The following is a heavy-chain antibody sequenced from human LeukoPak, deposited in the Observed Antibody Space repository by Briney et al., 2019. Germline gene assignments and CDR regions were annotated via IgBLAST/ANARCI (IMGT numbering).Heavy chain of an antibody. V-gene: IGHV4-34*01. Sequence: SETLSLTCAVYGGSFSGYYWRWIRQPPGKGLEWIGEINHSGSTNYNPSLKSRVTISVDTSKNQFSLKLSSVTAADTAVYYCAMDYYYDSSGADFQHWGQGTLVTVSS. CDR3: AMDYYYDSSGADFQH. CDR2: INHSGST. D-gene: IGHD3-22*01. CDR1: GGSFSGYY. J-gene: IGHJ1*01.